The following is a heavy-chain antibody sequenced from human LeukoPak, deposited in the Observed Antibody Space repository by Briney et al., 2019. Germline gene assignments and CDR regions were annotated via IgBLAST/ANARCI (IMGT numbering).Heavy chain of an antibody. CDR3: ARDARIAAAYQPVGEDYMDV. D-gene: IGHD6-13*01. CDR1: GYTFTSYD. J-gene: IGHJ6*03. V-gene: IGHV1-8*01. Sequence: ASVKVSCKASGYTFTSYDINWVRQATGQGLEWMGWMNPNSGNTGYAQKFQGRVTMTRNTSISTAYMELSSLRSEDTAVYYSARDARIAAAYQPVGEDYMDVWGKGTTVTVSS. CDR2: MNPNSGNT.